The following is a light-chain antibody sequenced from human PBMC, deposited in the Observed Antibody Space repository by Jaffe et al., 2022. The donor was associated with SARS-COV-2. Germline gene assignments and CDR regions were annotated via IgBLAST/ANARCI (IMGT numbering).Light chain of an antibody. CDR1: QSVSTS. Sequence: EIVLTQSPATLSLSPGERATLSCRASQSVSTSLAWYQQNPGQAPRLLIYDASKRAAGIPARFSGSGSGTDFTLTISSLEPEDFAVYYCQQRSNWPPRITFGGGTKVEIK. J-gene: IGKJ4*01. CDR2: DAS. CDR3: QQRSNWPPRIT. V-gene: IGKV3-11*01.